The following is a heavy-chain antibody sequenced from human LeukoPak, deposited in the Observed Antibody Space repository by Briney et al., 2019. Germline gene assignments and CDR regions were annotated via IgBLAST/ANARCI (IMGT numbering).Heavy chain of an antibody. CDR1: GFTLSSYG. D-gene: IGHD6-13*01. CDR2: TWYEGRTT. CDR3: ARSQSSSLIDY. J-gene: IGHJ4*02. V-gene: IGHV3-33*01. Sequence: PGGSLRLSCAASGFTLSSYGMPWVRLAPGKGLEWVAVTWYEGRTTFYADSVKGRITMSRDNSKNTLYLQMNSLRAEDTAVYYCARSQSSSLIDYWGQGTLVTVSS.